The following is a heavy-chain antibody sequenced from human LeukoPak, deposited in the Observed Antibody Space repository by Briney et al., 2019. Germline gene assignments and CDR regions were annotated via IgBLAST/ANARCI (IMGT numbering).Heavy chain of an antibody. CDR3: ARGGYCRGGTCYSMNAYDI. D-gene: IGHD2-15*01. V-gene: IGHV3-48*03. CDR2: ISSSITTV. J-gene: IGHJ3*02. CDR1: GFSFSDHE. Sequence: PGGSLRLSCAASGFSFSDHEMNWVCQAPGKRLEWVSYISSSITTVFYADSVKGRFTISRDNAKQSLFLQMNSLRVEDTGVYYCARGGYCRGGTCYSMNAYDIWGQGTMVIVSS.